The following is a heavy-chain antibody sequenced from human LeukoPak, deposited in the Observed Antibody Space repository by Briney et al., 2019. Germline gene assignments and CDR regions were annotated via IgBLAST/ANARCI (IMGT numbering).Heavy chain of an antibody. Sequence: GGSLRLSCAASGFTFSSYAMSWVRQAPGKGLEWVSAISGSGGSTYYADSVKGRFTISRDNSKNTLYLQMNSLKAEDTAVYYCANSKGGYGDRYDYWGQGTLVTVSS. CDR2: ISGSGGST. D-gene: IGHD4-17*01. CDR1: GFTFSSYA. J-gene: IGHJ4*02. CDR3: ANSKGGYGDRYDY. V-gene: IGHV3-23*01.